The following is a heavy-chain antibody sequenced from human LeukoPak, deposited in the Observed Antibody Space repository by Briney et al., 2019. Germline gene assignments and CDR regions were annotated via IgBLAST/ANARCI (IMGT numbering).Heavy chain of an antibody. Sequence: RASETLSLTCTVSGGSISSDTYYWGWIRQPPGKGLEWIANIYYSGSTYYNPSLKSRVTISVGTSKSQFSLRPSSVTAADTAVYYCARHTEVIEMATDWGQGTLVTVSS. V-gene: IGHV4-39*01. CDR2: IYYSGST. D-gene: IGHD5-24*01. CDR1: GGSISSDTYY. J-gene: IGHJ4*02. CDR3: ARHTEVIEMATD.